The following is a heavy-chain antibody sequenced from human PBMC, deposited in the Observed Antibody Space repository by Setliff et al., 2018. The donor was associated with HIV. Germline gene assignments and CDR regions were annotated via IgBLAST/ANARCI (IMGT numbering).Heavy chain of an antibody. Sequence: SETLSLTCTVSGGYISSYYWSWIRQPPGKGLEWIGYIYYSGSTNYNPSLKSRVTISLDTSKKQVSLKLNSVTAADTAVYYCARVYYDILTGYPQGWFDPWGQGTLVTVSS. D-gene: IGHD3-9*01. J-gene: IGHJ5*02. V-gene: IGHV4-59*01. CDR1: GGYISSYY. CDR2: IYYSGST. CDR3: ARVYYDILTGYPQGWFDP.